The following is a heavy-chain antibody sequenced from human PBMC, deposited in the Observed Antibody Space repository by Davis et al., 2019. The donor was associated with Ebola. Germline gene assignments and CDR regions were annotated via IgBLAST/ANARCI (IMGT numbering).Heavy chain of an antibody. CDR2: IYSGGST. J-gene: IGHJ4*02. V-gene: IGHV3-66*01. CDR3: ARERRYDSGYFDY. Sequence: GESLKISCAASGFTVSSNYMSWVRQAPGKGLEWVSIIYSGGSTDYANSVKGRFTISRDNGKNSLYLQMHILRDEDTAVYYCARERRYDSGYFDYWGQGTLVTVSS. D-gene: IGHD3-22*01. CDR1: GFTVSSNY.